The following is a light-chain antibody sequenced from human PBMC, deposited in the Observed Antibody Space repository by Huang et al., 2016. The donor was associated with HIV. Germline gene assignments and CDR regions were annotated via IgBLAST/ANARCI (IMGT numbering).Light chain of an antibody. Sequence: NQTPLSLSVTPGQPAPISCKSSQSLLHSDVKTYLYWYVQKAGHSPQLLMYEVSNRFSGVPDRFSGSGSGTSFTLKISRVEAEDVGIYYCMQGIHLSSPFGGGTKVEI. CDR3: MQGIHLSSP. CDR1: QSLLHSDVKTY. J-gene: IGKJ4*01. CDR2: EVS. V-gene: IGKV2-29*02.